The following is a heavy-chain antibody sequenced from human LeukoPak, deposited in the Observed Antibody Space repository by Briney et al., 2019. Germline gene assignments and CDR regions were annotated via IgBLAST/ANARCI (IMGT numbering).Heavy chain of an antibody. V-gene: IGHV1-2*02. CDR1: GYTFTGYY. CDR2: INPNSGGT. D-gene: IGHD3-22*01. J-gene: IGHJ4*02. Sequence: ASVKVSCKASGYTFTGYYMHWVRQAPGQGLEWMGWINPNSGGTNYAQKFQGRVTMTRDTSISTAYMELSRLRSEDTAVYYCARDKKYYYDSSGYPDYWGQGTLVTVSS. CDR3: ARDKKYYYDSSGYPDY.